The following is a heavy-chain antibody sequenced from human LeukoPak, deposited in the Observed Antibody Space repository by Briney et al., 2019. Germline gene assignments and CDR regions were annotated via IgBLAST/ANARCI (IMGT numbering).Heavy chain of an antibody. J-gene: IGHJ4*02. D-gene: IGHD2-21*02. CDR2: ISAYNGNT. CDR1: GYTFTSYG. Sequence: ASVKVSCKASGYTFTSYGISWVRQAPGQGLEWMGWISAYNGNTNYAQKLQGRVTMTTDTSTSTAYMELRSLRSDDTDVYYCARVLGVDCGGDCYLDYWGQGTLVTVSS. CDR3: ARVLGVDCGGDCYLDY. V-gene: IGHV1-18*01.